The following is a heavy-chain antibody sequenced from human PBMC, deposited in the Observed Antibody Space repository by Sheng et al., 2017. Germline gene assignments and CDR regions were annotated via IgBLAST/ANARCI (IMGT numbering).Heavy chain of an antibody. D-gene: IGHD5-12*01. J-gene: IGHJ4*02. CDR2: IGSSGKTV. Sequence: PGGSLRLSCVVYGFSVTNYEMNWVRQAPGKGLEWVAYIGSSGKTVHYHQSVKGRFTISRDTAKNTVFLQLSSLRVEDTAVYYCARGRWLHSRSYYFDSWGQGTLVTVSS. CDR1: GFSVTNYE. V-gene: IGHV3-48*03. CDR3: ARGRWLHSRSYYFDS.